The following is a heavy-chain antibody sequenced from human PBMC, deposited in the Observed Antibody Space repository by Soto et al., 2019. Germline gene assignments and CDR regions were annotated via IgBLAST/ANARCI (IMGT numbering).Heavy chain of an antibody. Sequence: SETLSLTCTVSGGSVSSGSYYWSWIRQPPGKGLEWIGYIYYSGSTNYNPSLKSRVTISVDTSKNQFSLKLSSVTAADTAVYYCASRPIYDKVGVVDYWGQGTLVTVSS. V-gene: IGHV4-61*01. J-gene: IGHJ4*02. CDR1: GGSVSSGSYY. CDR3: ASRPIYDKVGVVDY. D-gene: IGHD3-22*01. CDR2: IYYSGST.